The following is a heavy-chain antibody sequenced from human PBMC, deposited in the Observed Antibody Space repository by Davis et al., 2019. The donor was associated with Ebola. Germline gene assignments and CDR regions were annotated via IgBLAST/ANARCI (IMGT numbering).Heavy chain of an antibody. V-gene: IGHV5-51*01. J-gene: IGHJ1*01. Sequence: GESLKISCKTSGFSFTSHWIAWVRQMPGKGLEWMGLIYPGDSDTRYSPSFEGRVTISADKSIATSYLQWSSLKASDTAMYYCARSKHYYDSSPQHWGQGTLVTVSS. CDR1: GFSFTSHW. D-gene: IGHD3-22*01. CDR3: ARSKHYYDSSPQH. CDR2: IYPGDSDT.